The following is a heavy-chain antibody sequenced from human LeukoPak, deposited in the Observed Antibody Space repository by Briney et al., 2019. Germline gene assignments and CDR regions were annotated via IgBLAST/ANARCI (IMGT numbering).Heavy chain of an antibody. CDR3: ARVRDIVVVPAAIRGGYYFDY. CDR2: ISSSGSTI. J-gene: IGHJ4*02. V-gene: IGHV3-11*01. D-gene: IGHD2-2*02. Sequence: GGSLRLSCAASGFTFSDYYISWIRQAPGKGLEWVSYISSSGSTIYYADSVKGRFTISRDNAKNSLYLQMNSLRAEDTAVYYCARVRDIVVVPAAIRGGYYFDYWGQGTLVTVSS. CDR1: GFTFSDYY.